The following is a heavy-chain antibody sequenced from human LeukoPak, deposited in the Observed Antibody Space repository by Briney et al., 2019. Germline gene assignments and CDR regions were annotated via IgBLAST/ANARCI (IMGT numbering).Heavy chain of an antibody. J-gene: IGHJ5*02. CDR2: INPNSGGT. V-gene: IGHV1-2*02. CDR1: GYTFTDYY. D-gene: IGHD3-16*01. Sequence: ASVQVSCKASGYTFTDYYIHWVRQAPGRGLESMGWINPNSGGTTYAQKFQGRVTMTRDTSISTAYMELGRLTSDDTAVYYCARGHNSYSSNPFDPWGQGTLVTVSS. CDR3: ARGHNSYSSNPFDP.